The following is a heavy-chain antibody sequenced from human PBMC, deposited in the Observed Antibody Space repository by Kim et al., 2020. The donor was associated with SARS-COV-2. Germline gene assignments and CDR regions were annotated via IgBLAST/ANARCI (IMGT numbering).Heavy chain of an antibody. V-gene: IGHV3-23*01. J-gene: IGHJ4*02. D-gene: IGHD1-26*01. Sequence: SVKGRFTISRDNSKNTLYLQMNSLRAEDTAVYYCAKDGWVRSVAGGYFDYWGQGTLVTVSS. CDR3: AKDGWVRSVAGGYFDY.